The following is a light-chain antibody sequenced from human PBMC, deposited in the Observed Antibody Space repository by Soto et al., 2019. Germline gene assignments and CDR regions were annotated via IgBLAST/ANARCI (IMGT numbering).Light chain of an antibody. CDR2: DAS. J-gene: IGKJ2*01. Sequence: EIVLTQSPATLSLSPGERATLSCRASQSVSRYLAWYQQKPGQAPRLLIYDASNRATGIPVRFSGSGSGTDFTLSITSLEPEDFAVYYCQQYGSSPGYTFGQGTKLEIK. V-gene: IGKV3-11*01. CDR3: QQYGSSPGYT. CDR1: QSVSRY.